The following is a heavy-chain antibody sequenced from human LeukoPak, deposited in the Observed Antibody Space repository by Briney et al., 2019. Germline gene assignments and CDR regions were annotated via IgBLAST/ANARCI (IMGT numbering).Heavy chain of an antibody. CDR1: EFTFSSYG. CDR3: ARDSSGYSPFYYMDV. J-gene: IGHJ6*03. D-gene: IGHD1-26*01. V-gene: IGHV3-30*04. CDR2: ISYDGANE. Sequence: GGSLRLSCAASEFTFSSYGVHWVRQAPGKGLEGVAVISYDGANEHYADSVKGRFTISRDNSKNTLYLQMNSLRAEDTAIYYCARDSSGYSPFYYMDVWGKGTTVTVSS.